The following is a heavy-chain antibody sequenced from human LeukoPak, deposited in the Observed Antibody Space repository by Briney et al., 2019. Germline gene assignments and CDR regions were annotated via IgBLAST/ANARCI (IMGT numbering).Heavy chain of an antibody. CDR2: INHSGST. CDR3: AREIHYDSSGQRSLHAFDI. Sequence: SETLSLTCAVYGGSFSDYYWSWIRQPPGKGLEWIGEINHSGSTNYNPSLKSRVTISVDTSNNQFSLKLSSVTAADTAVYYCAREIHYDSSGQRSLHAFDIWGQGTMVTVSS. J-gene: IGHJ3*02. CDR1: GGSFSDYY. D-gene: IGHD3-22*01. V-gene: IGHV4-34*01.